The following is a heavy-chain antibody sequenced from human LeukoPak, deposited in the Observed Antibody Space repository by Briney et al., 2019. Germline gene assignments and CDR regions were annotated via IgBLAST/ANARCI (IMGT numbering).Heavy chain of an antibody. CDR1: GYTFTSYG. CDR3: AMGYYYDSSGGFQH. J-gene: IGHJ1*01. D-gene: IGHD3-22*01. Sequence: GASVNVSCKASGYTFTSYGISWVRQAPGQGLEWMGWISAYNGNTNYAQKLQGRVTMTTDTSTSTAYMELRSLRSGDTAVYYCAMGYYYDSSGGFQHWGQGTLVTVSS. V-gene: IGHV1-18*01. CDR2: ISAYNGNT.